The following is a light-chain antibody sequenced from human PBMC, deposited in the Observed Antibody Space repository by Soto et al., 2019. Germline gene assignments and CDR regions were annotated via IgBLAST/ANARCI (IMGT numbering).Light chain of an antibody. V-gene: IGLV1-47*02. CDR1: SSNIGTNY. Sequence: QTVVTQPPSASGTPGQRVTISCSGRSSNIGTNYVNWYQQVPGTAPKLLIYTNNLRPSGVPDRFSGSKSGTSASLAISGLRSEDEAYYYCAAWDDSLSGRVFGGGTKLTVL. CDR3: AAWDDSLSGRV. CDR2: TNN. J-gene: IGLJ3*02.